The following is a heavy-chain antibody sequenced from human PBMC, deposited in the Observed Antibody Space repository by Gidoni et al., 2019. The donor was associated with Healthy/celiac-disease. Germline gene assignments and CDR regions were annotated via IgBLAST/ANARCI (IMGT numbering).Heavy chain of an antibody. Sequence: QVQLQQWGAGLLKPSETLSLTCAVYGGSFSGYYWSWIRQPPGKGLVWIGEINHSGSPNYNPSLKSRVTISVDTSKNQFSLKLSSVTAADTAVYYCARGRQVLRFLEGYYMDVWGKGTTVTVSS. J-gene: IGHJ6*03. D-gene: IGHD3-3*01. CDR2: INHSGSP. CDR3: ARGRQVLRFLEGYYMDV. CDR1: GGSFSGYY. V-gene: IGHV4-34*01.